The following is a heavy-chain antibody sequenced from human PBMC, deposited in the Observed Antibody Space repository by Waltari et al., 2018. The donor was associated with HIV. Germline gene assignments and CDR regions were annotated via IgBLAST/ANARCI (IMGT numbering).Heavy chain of an antibody. CDR2: IIPIFGTA. D-gene: IGHD5-12*01. V-gene: IGHV1-69*01. J-gene: IGHJ3*02. CDR1: GGTFSSYA. Sequence: QVQPVQSGAEVKKPGSPVKVSCKASGGTFSSYAITWVRQAPGQGLEWMGGIIPIFGTANYAQKFQGRVTITADESTSTAYMELSSLRSEDTAVYYCARGRRGYSGRRAFAFDIWGQGTMVTVSS. CDR3: ARGRRGYSGRRAFAFDI.